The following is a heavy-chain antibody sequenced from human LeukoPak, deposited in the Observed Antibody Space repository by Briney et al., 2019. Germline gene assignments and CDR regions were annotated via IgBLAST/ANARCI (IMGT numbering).Heavy chain of an antibody. CDR2: IRNDGTYK. J-gene: IGHJ4*02. V-gene: IGHV3-30*02. CDR3: ARAGPSSSWHQFDY. CDR1: GFTFSSFG. D-gene: IGHD6-13*01. Sequence: GGSLRLSCTVSGFTFSSFGMHWVRQAPGKGLEWVASIRNDGTYKHYADSVTGRFTISRDNSKNTLYLQMNGLRAEDTAVYYCARAGPSSSWHQFDYRGQGTLVTVSS.